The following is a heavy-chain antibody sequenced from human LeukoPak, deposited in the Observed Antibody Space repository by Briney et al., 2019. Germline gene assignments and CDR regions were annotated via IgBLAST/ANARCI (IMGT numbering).Heavy chain of an antibody. V-gene: IGHV4-39*01. J-gene: IGHJ4*02. CDR2: IHNSEST. Sequence: PSETLSLTCTVSGGSISTSSYYWGWIRQPPGKGPEWIGNIHNSESTYYNPSLKSRVTMSVDTSKNQFSLKLSSVTAADTAVYYCARQVTFGYAFAYYFDYWGQGSLVTVSS. D-gene: IGHD2-15*01. CDR3: ARQVTFGYAFAYYFDY. CDR1: GGSISTSSYY.